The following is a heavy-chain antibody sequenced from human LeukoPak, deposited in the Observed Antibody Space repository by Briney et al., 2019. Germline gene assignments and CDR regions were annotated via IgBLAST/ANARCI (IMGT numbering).Heavy chain of an antibody. D-gene: IGHD3-22*01. CDR3: ARGDYYDSSGYFY. V-gene: IGHV1-2*06. CDR2: INPNSGGT. Sequence: EASVKVSCKASGYTFTGYYMHWVRQAPGQGLEWVGRINPNSGGTNYAQKFQGRVIMTRDTSISTAYMELSRLRSDDTAFYYCARGDYYDSSGYFYWGQGTLVTVSS. CDR1: GYTFTGYY. J-gene: IGHJ4*02.